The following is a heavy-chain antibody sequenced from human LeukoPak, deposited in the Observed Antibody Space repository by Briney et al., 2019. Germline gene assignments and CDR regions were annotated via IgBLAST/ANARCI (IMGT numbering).Heavy chain of an antibody. Sequence: GGSLRLSCAASGFAFNTYAMHWARQAPGQGLEWVALIWHDGSHKFYSNSVRGQFTISRDNSKNTVSLQMNNLRPEDTAVYYCAREIFGSGSYPDSWGQGTLVTVSS. CDR1: GFAFNTYA. V-gene: IGHV3-33*01. CDR3: AREIFGSGSYPDS. J-gene: IGHJ4*02. CDR2: IWHDGSHK. D-gene: IGHD3-10*01.